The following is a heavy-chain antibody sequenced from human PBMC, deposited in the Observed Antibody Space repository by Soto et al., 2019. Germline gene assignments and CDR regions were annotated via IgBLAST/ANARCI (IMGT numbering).Heavy chain of an antibody. Sequence: PSETLSLTCTVSGGSISSYYWSWIRQPPGKGLEWIGYIYYSGSTNYNPSLKSRVTISVDTSKNQFSLKLSSVTAADTAVYHCARVRGSGRFWELLSYYFDYWGQGTLVTVSS. J-gene: IGHJ4*02. CDR2: IYYSGST. CDR1: GGSISSYY. V-gene: IGHV4-59*01. CDR3: ARVRGSGRFWELLSYYFDY. D-gene: IGHD3-10*01.